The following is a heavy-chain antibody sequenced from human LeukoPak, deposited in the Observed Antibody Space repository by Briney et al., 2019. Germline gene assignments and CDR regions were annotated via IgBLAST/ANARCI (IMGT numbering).Heavy chain of an antibody. Sequence: GGSLRLSCAASGFTFSSYAMSWVRQAPGKGLEWVSGISGSGGSTYYADSVKGRFTISRDNSKNTLYLQMNSLRAEDTAVYYCARDRYYGSGSYYPSYYFDYWGQGTLVTVSS. CDR1: GFTFSSYA. V-gene: IGHV3-23*01. CDR2: ISGSGGST. D-gene: IGHD3-10*01. CDR3: ARDRYYGSGSYYPSYYFDY. J-gene: IGHJ4*02.